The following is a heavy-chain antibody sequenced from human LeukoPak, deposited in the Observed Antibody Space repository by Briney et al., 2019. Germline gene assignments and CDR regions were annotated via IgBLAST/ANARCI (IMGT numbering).Heavy chain of an antibody. V-gene: IGHV3-23*01. Sequence: TGGSLRLSCAASGFTFSSYGMNWVRQAPGKGLEWVSGIVPSGGTTYYADSVKGRFTVSRDNSKNTLYLQMNSLRAEDTAVYYCAKDVSTMIVVVTGGFDYWGQGTLVTVSS. CDR1: GFTFSSYG. CDR3: AKDVSTMIVVVTGGFDY. D-gene: IGHD3-22*01. CDR2: IVPSGGTT. J-gene: IGHJ4*02.